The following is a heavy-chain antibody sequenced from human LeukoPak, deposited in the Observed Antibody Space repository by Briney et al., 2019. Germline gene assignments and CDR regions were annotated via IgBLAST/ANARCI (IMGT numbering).Heavy chain of an antibody. J-gene: IGHJ6*03. D-gene: IGHD3-22*01. CDR3: ARQGPTYYDSSGYYYAEDYYMDV. CDR2: IIPIFGIA. Sequence: ASVKVSCKASGGTFSSYAISWVRQAPGQGLEWMGGIIPIFGIANYAQKFQDRVTITADKSTSTAYMELSSLRSEDTAVYYCARQGPTYYDSSGYYYAEDYYMDVWGKGTTVTVSS. CDR1: GGTFSSYA. V-gene: IGHV1-69*10.